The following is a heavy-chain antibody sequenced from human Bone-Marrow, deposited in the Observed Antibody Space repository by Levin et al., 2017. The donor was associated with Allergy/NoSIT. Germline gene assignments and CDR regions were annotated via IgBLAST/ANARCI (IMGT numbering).Heavy chain of an antibody. CDR1: GFSLSPSGMC. J-gene: IGHJ6*02. CDR2: IDWDGDK. Sequence: SGPTLVKPPQTLTLTCTFSGFSLSPSGMCVSWIRQPPGKALEWLALIDWDGDKYYSTSLKTRLTISKDTSKDQVVLTMTNMDPVDTATYYCARTTSINYYFGMDVWGQGTTVTVSS. V-gene: IGHV2-70*01. CDR3: ARTTSINYYFGMDV. D-gene: IGHD5-24*01.